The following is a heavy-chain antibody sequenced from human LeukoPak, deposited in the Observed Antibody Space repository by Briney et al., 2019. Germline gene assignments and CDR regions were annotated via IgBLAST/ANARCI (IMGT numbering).Heavy chain of an antibody. CDR1: GASISSGAFS. J-gene: IGHJ4*02. CDR2: TFHSGSP. CDR3: ARDIDSSGWYVDY. Sequence: PSQTLSLTCTVSGASISSGAFSWHWVRQLPGKGPEGIGYTFHSGSPEYNPALKSRVTILADRSKNQFSLKLSSVTAADTAVYYCARDIDSSGWYVDYWGQGTLVTVSS. V-gene: IGHV4-30-2*06. D-gene: IGHD6-19*01.